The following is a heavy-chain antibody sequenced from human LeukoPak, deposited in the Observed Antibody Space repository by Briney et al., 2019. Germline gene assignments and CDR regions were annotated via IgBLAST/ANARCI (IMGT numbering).Heavy chain of an antibody. D-gene: IGHD5-12*01. J-gene: IGHJ4*02. Sequence: GGSLRLSCAASGFTFSDYYMSWIRQARGKGLEWVSYISSSSSYTNYADSVKGRFTISRDNAKNSLYLQMNSLRAEDTAVYYCARGLGGYSGYDFDYWGQGTLVTVSS. V-gene: IGHV3-11*06. CDR3: ARGLGGYSGYDFDY. CDR1: GFTFSDYY. CDR2: ISSSSSYT.